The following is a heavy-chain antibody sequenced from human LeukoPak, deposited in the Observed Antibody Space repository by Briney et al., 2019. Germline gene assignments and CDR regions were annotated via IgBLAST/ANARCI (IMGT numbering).Heavy chain of an antibody. CDR1: GYSYTSYY. CDR2: INLSCRST. J-gene: IGHJ4*02. D-gene: IGHD5-18*01. Sequence: ASVKVSFKCSGYSYTSYYLHWMQLAPGPGLGLMGIINLSCRSTSYAQKFRDRRTMTGETYNHTVYMELSSLTAGDTAVFYCATNPGWIQLWLLDFDYRGPRTRVTVSS. V-gene: IGHV1-46*01. CDR3: ATNPGWIQLWLLDFDY.